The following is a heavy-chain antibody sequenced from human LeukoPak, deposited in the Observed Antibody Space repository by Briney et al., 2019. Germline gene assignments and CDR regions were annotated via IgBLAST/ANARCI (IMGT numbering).Heavy chain of an antibody. V-gene: IGHV1-2*02. D-gene: IGHD3-10*01. CDR1: GYSFADYY. Sequence: ASVKVSCKASGYSFADYYIHWVRQAPGQGLEWMGWIKPDSGDTRSAQKFQGRVTMTRDTSISTAYMELSRLRYDDMAVYYCATNILVRDIINWFDPWGQGTLVTVSS. CDR2: IKPDSGDT. CDR3: ATNILVRDIINWFDP. J-gene: IGHJ5*02.